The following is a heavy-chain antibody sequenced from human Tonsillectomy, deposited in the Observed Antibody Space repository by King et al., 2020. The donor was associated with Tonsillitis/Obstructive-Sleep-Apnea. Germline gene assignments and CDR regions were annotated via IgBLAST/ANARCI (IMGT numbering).Heavy chain of an antibody. CDR3: ARDYYGSGSYPTSHAFDI. CDR1: GFTFSDYY. CDR2: ISSSSSNT. D-gene: IGHD3-10*01. Sequence: VQLVESGGGLVKPGGSLRLSCAASGFTFSDYYMSWIRQAPGKGLEWVLYISSSSSNTNYADAVKGRFTISRDNAKNSLYLQMNSLRAEDTAVYYWARDYYGSGSYPTSHAFDIWGQGTMVTVSS. J-gene: IGHJ3*02. V-gene: IGHV3-11*06.